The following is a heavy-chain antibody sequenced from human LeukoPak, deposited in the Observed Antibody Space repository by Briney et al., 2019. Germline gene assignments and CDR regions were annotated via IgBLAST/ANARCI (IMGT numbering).Heavy chain of an antibody. D-gene: IGHD3-16*01. J-gene: IGHJ3*02. CDR1: GVTLSDHH. CDR3: ARDGGKGDKTAFDI. V-gene: IGHV3-72*01. CDR2: TRDKARGYRT. Sequence: GGSLRLSCAASGVTLSDHHIDWVRQAPGQGLEWIARTRDKARGYRTEYAASVKGRFTVSRDDSQTSVYLQMNSLETGDTAVYFCARDGGKGDKTAFDIWGQGTVVTVSA.